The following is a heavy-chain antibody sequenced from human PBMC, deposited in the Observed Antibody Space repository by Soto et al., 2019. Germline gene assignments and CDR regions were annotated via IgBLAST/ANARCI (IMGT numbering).Heavy chain of an antibody. CDR1: GFTFSSYA. Sequence: GGSLRLSCAASGFTFSSYAMSWVRQAPGKGLEWVSAISGSGGSTYYADSVKGRFTISRDNSKNTLYLQMNSLRAEDTAVYYCAKDEVYYDSSGYFPTLYYFDYWGQGTLVTVSS. D-gene: IGHD3-22*01. V-gene: IGHV3-23*01. CDR2: ISGSGGST. CDR3: AKDEVYYDSSGYFPTLYYFDY. J-gene: IGHJ4*02.